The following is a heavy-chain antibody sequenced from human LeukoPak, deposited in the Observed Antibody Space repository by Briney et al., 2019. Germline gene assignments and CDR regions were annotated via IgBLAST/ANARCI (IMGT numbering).Heavy chain of an antibody. CDR2: INHSGST. D-gene: IGHD3-22*01. CDR1: GGSFSGYY. J-gene: IGHJ4*02. Sequence: SETLSLTCAVYGGSFSGYYWSWIRPPPGKGLEWIGEINHSGSTNYNPSLKSRVTISVDTSKNQFSLKLSSVTAADTAVYYCARWGYDSSPRPMGFDYWGQGTLVTVSS. CDR3: ARWGYDSSPRPMGFDY. V-gene: IGHV4-34*01.